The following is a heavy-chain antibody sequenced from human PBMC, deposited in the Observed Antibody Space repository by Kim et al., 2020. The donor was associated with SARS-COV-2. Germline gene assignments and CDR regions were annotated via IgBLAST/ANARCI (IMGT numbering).Heavy chain of an antibody. J-gene: IGHJ4*02. Sequence: YAASVKGRFTISRDDSKSIAYLQMNSLKTEDTAVYYCTRDSSGWYWPFDYWGQGTLVTVSS. D-gene: IGHD6-19*01. CDR3: TRDSSGWYWPFDY. V-gene: IGHV3-49*02.